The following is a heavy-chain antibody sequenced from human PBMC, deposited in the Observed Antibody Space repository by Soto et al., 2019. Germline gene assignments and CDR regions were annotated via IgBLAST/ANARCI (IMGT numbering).Heavy chain of an antibody. J-gene: IGHJ4*02. Sequence: GASVKVSCKASGGTFSSYASSWVRQAPGQGLEWMGGIIPIFGTANYAQKFQGRVTITADESTSTAYMELSSLRSEDTAVYYCEREPYYYDSTGLGIRGYFDYFGQRTLVTVSS. CDR1: GGTFSSYA. D-gene: IGHD3-22*01. CDR3: EREPYYYDSTGLGIRGYFDY. CDR2: IIPIFGTA. V-gene: IGHV1-69*13.